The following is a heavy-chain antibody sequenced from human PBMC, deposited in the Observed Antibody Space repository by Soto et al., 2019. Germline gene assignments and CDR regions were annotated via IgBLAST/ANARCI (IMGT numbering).Heavy chain of an antibody. CDR3: ARDLTTMTTAYFQH. CDR1: GFTFSSYS. CDR2: ISSSSRYI. V-gene: IGHV3-21*01. D-gene: IGHD4-17*01. Sequence: GGSLRLSCAASGFTFSSYSMNWVRQAPGKGLEWVSSISSSSRYIYYADSVKGRFSISKDNAKNSLYLQMNSLRAEDTAVYYCARDLTTMTTAYFQHWGQGTLVTVSS. J-gene: IGHJ1*01.